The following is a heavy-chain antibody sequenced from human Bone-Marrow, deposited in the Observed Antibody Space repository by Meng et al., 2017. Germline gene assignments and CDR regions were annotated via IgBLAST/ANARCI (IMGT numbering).Heavy chain of an antibody. J-gene: IGHJ3*02. V-gene: IGHV1-8*03. CDR1: GYTFTSYD. CDR2: MNPNSGNT. D-gene: IGHD3-22*01. Sequence: ASVKVSCKASGYTFTSYDINWVRQATGQGREWMGWMNPNSGNTGYAKKFQGRVTITRNTFISTAYMELSSLRSEDTGVYYCARSRSNYYYDSSGYYRLKAFDIWGQGTMVTVSS. CDR3: ARSRSNYYYDSSGYYRLKAFDI.